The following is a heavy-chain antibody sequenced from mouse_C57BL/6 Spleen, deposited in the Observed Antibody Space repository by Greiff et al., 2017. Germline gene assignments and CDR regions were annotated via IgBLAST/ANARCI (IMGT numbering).Heavy chain of an antibody. V-gene: IGHV1-64*01. D-gene: IGHD3-2*02. CDR3: ARSGTAQASFDY. J-gene: IGHJ2*01. Sequence: QVQLQQPGAELVKPGASVKLSCKASGYTFTSYWMHWVKQRPGQGLAWIGMIHPNSGSTNYNEKFKSKATLTVDKSSSTAYMQLSSLTSEDSAVYYCARSGTAQASFDYWGQGTTLTVSS. CDR2: IHPNSGST. CDR1: GYTFTSYW.